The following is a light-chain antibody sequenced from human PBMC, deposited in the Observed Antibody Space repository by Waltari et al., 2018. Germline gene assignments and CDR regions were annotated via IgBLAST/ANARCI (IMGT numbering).Light chain of an antibody. V-gene: IGLV2-23*01. CDR1: SSDINDYNF. CDR3: CSYAGSSSYV. CDR2: DAS. Sequence: QSALTQPASVSGSPGQSITISCTGSSSDINDYNFVSWYQQYPGKAPKLMIFDASKRPSGVSNRFYGSKSGNTASLTISGLQAEDEADYYCCSYAGSSSYVFGTGTKVTVL. J-gene: IGLJ1*01.